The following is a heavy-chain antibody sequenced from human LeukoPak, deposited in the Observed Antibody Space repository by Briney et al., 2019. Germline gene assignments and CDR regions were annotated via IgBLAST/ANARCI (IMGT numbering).Heavy chain of an antibody. D-gene: IGHD6-13*01. V-gene: IGHV3-30*02. J-gene: IGHJ4*02. CDR1: GFTFSSYG. Sequence: GGSLRLSCAASGFTFSSYGMHWVRQAPGKGLEWVAFIRYDGSNRYYADSVKGRFTISRDNSKNTLYLQMNSLRAEDTALYYCAKDIRGSTSWYGLDYWGQGTLVTVSS. CDR3: AKDIRGSTSWYGLDY. CDR2: IRYDGSNR.